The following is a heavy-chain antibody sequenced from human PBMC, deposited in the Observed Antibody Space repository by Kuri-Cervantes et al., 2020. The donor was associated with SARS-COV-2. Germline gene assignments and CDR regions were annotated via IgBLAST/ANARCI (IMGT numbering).Heavy chain of an antibody. D-gene: IGHD6-13*01. Sequence: GESLKISCAASGFTFSSYGMHWVRQAPGKGLEWVAVISYDGSNKYYADSVKGRFTISRDNAKNSLYLQMNSLRAEDTAVYYCARGGRISSSFDYWGQGTLVTVSS. CDR1: GFTFSSYG. V-gene: IGHV3-33*05. J-gene: IGHJ4*02. CDR2: ISYDGSNK. CDR3: ARGGRISSSFDY.